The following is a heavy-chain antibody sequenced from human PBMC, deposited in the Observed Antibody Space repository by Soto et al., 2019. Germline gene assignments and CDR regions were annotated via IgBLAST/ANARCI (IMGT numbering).Heavy chain of an antibody. CDR2: ISSSSSYI. D-gene: IGHD3-3*01. CDR3: ARDSYDFWSGYYYYGMDV. CDR1: GFTFSSCS. Sequence: GGSLRLSCAASGFTFSSCSMNWVRQAPGKGLEWVSSISSSSSYIYYADSVKGRFTISRDNAKNSLYLQMNSLRAEDTAVYYCARDSYDFWSGYYYYGMDVWGQGTTVTVSS. V-gene: IGHV3-21*01. J-gene: IGHJ6*02.